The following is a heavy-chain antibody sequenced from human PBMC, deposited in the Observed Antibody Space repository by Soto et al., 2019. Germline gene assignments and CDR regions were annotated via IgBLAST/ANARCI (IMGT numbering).Heavy chain of an antibody. CDR3: AREGRLNWFVS. CDR1: GGSIKTDSW. J-gene: IGHJ5*01. CDR2: IRHSGDA. V-gene: IGHV4-4*02. Sequence: SETLSLTCAVSGGSIKTDSWWSWLRQTPGTGLEWIGEIRHSGDANANPALQSRVSMSVDKTKNQFSLNLRSVTAADTAVYYCAREGRLNWFVSWGQGTLVTVSS.